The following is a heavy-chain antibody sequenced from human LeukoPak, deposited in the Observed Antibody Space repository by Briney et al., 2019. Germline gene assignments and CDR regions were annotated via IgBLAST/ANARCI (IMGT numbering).Heavy chain of an antibody. CDR1: GFTFSTYW. D-gene: IGHD4-17*01. CDR2: ISSSSSYI. Sequence: PGGSLRLSCAASGFTFSTYWMHWFRQAPGKGLEWVSSISSSSSYIYYADSVKGRFTISRDNAKNSLYLQMNSLRAEDTAVYYCARDRVNGDYENYFDYWGQGTLVTVSS. V-gene: IGHV3-21*01. CDR3: ARDRVNGDYENYFDY. J-gene: IGHJ4*02.